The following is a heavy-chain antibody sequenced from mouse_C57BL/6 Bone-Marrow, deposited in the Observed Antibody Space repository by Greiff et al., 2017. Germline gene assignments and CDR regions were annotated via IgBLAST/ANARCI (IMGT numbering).Heavy chain of an antibody. CDR3: ARHQAAQASFAY. J-gene: IGHJ3*01. V-gene: IGHV5-6*01. CDR1: GFTFSSYG. CDR2: ISSGGSYT. Sequence: EVQLVESGGDLVKPGGSLKLSCAASGFTFSSYGMSWVRQTPDKRLEWVATISSGGSYTYYPDSVKRRFPISRDNAKNTLYLQMSSLKSEDTAMYYCARHQAAQASFAYWGQGTLVTVSA. D-gene: IGHD3-2*02.